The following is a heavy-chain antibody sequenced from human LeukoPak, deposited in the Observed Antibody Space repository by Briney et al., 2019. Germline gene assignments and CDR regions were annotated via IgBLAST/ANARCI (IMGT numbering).Heavy chain of an antibody. Sequence: PSETLSLTCAVYGESFSGYYWSWIRHPPGKGLEWIGEINHSGSTNYSPSLKSRVTVSVDTSKNQFSLKLTSVTAADTAVYYCARARGVPLDYWGQGTLVTVSS. CDR3: ARARGVPLDY. V-gene: IGHV4-34*01. CDR1: GESFSGYY. CDR2: INHSGST. J-gene: IGHJ4*02. D-gene: IGHD2-2*01.